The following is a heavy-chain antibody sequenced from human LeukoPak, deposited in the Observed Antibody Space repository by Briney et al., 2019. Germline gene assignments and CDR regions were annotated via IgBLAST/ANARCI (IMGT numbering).Heavy chain of an antibody. V-gene: IGHV3-74*01. J-gene: IGHJ4*02. CDR2: IRSDGSDT. CDR1: GFTFSDTW. D-gene: IGHD1-1*01. Sequence: PGGSLRLSCAASGFTFSDTWMHWVRQAPGEGLVWVSRIRSDGSDTRYAESVKGRFTISRDNAKNTLYLQMNSLRAEDTAVYYCARACRRDSIWNPWYFDYWGQGTLVTVSS. CDR3: ARACRRDSIWNPWYFDY.